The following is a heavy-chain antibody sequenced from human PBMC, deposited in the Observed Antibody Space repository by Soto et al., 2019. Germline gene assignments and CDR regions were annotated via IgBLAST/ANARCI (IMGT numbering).Heavy chain of an antibody. CDR3: ARDSTYYDILTGLPGFYYGMDV. Sequence: GGSLRLSCAASGFTFSSYWMSWVRQAPGKGLEWVANIKQDGSEKYYVDSVKGRFTISRDNAKNSLYLQMNSLRAEDTAVYYCARDSTYYDILTGLPGFYYGMDVWGQGTTVTVSS. CDR2: IKQDGSEK. D-gene: IGHD3-9*01. CDR1: GFTFSSYW. V-gene: IGHV3-7*05. J-gene: IGHJ6*02.